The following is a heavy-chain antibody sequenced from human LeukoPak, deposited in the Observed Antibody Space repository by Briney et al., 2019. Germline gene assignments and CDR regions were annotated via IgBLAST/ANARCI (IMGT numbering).Heavy chain of an antibody. CDR2: INPSGGST. CDR1: GYTFTSYY. Sequence: ASVKVSCKASGYTFTSYYMHWVRQAPGQGLEWMGIINPSGGSTSYAQKFQGRVTMTRDMSTSTVYMELSSLRSEDTAVCYCARKSRSGYAKFDYWGQGTLVTVSS. D-gene: IGHD5-12*01. V-gene: IGHV1-46*01. CDR3: ARKSRSGYAKFDY. J-gene: IGHJ4*02.